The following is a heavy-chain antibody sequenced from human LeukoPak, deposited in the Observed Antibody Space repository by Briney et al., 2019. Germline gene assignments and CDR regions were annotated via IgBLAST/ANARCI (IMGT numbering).Heavy chain of an antibody. D-gene: IGHD5-18*01. CDR2: INQSGST. Sequence: SETLSLTCAVYGGSFSGYYWSWIRQPPGKGLEWIGEINQSGSTNYNPSLKSRVTISVDTSKNQFSLKLSSVTAADTAVYYCARGGLDTKRGGYFDFWGQGILVTVSS. J-gene: IGHJ4*02. CDR1: GGSFSGYY. V-gene: IGHV4-34*01. CDR3: ARGGLDTKRGGYFDF.